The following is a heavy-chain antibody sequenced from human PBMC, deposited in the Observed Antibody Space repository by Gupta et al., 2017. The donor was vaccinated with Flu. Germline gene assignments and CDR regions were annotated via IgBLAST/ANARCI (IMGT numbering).Heavy chain of an antibody. V-gene: IGHV3-21*01. Sequence: EVQLVESGGGLVKPGGSLRLSCEASGFTFSSYSMHWVRQAPGKGLEWVSSISSSSSYKYYADSVKGRFIISRDNAKNSLYLQMNSLRAEDTAVYYCAREEVDEYYFDYWGQGTLVTVSS. CDR1: GFTFSSYS. CDR2: ISSSSSYK. J-gene: IGHJ4*02. CDR3: AREEVDEYYFDY.